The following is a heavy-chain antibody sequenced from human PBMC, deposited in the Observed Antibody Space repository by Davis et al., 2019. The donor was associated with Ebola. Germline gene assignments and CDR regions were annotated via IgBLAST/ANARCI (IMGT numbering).Heavy chain of an antibody. J-gene: IGHJ4*02. Sequence: SVKVSCKASGGTFSSYAISWVRQAPGQGLEWMGRIIPILGIANYAQKFQGRVTMTRDTSTSTVYMELSSLRSEDTAVYYCARERDYGDDYFDYWGQGTLVTVSS. D-gene: IGHD4-17*01. CDR3: ARERDYGDDYFDY. CDR2: IIPILGIA. V-gene: IGHV1-69*04. CDR1: GGTFSSYA.